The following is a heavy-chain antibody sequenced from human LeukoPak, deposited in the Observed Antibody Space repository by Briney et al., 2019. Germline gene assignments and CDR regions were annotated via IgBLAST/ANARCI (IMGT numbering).Heavy chain of an antibody. CDR3: ARDLGQYYDTSDNWFDP. CDR2: INSDGINT. J-gene: IGHJ5*02. V-gene: IGHV3-74*01. D-gene: IGHD3-22*01. CDR1: GFTFSSYW. Sequence: PEGSLRLSCAASGFTFSSYWMSWVRQAPGKGLVWVSRINSDGINTSYADSVKGRFTISRDNAKNTLNLQMNSLRAEDTAVYYCARDLGQYYDTSDNWFDPWGQGTLVTVSS.